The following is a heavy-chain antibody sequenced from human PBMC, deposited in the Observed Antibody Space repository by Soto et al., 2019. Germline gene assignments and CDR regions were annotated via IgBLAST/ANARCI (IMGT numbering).Heavy chain of an antibody. CDR1: GGSISSGGYY. V-gene: IGHV4-31*03. J-gene: IGHJ6*02. CDR2: NYYSGIT. Sequence: QVQLQESGPGLVKPSQTLSLTCTVSGGSISSGGYYWTWIRQHPGKGLEWIGYNYYSGITYYNPSLKNRVGISLDTSKNQFALKLSSVTAADTAVYYCARGSSIAGLYYGMDGWGQGTTVTVSS. D-gene: IGHD6-6*01. CDR3: ARGSSIAGLYYGMDG.